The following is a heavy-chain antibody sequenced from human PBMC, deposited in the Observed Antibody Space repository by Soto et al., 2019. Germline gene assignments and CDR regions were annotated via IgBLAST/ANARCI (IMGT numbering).Heavy chain of an antibody. V-gene: IGHV1-18*01. CDR2: ISAYNGKI. Sequence: QVHLVQSGAEVKKPGATVKVSCKASGYTFTNYGITWVRQAPGQGLEWMGWISAYNGKIKYAQKIRGRVTMTTDTSTSTGYMELRSLRSDDTAVYYCARGERLGFGDTFFYGMDVWGQGTTVTVSS. J-gene: IGHJ6*02. D-gene: IGHD3-10*01. CDR3: ARGERLGFGDTFFYGMDV. CDR1: GYTFTNYG.